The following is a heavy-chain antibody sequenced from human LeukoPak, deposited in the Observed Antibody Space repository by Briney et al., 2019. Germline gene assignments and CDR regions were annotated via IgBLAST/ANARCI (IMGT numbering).Heavy chain of an antibody. J-gene: IGHJ6*02. V-gene: IGHV1-2*02. CDR3: ARDGLLVPAAPPYYYYGMDV. CDR1: GYTFTGYY. Sequence: RASVKVSCKASGYTFTGYYMHWVRQAPGQGLEWMGWINPNSGGTKNAQKFQGRVTMTRDTSINTAYMELSRLRSDDTAVYYCARDGLLVPAAPPYYYYGMDVWGQGTTVTVSS. CDR2: INPNSGGT. D-gene: IGHD2-2*01.